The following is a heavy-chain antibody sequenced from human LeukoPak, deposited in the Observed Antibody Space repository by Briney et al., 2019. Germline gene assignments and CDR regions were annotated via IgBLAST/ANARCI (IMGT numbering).Heavy chain of an antibody. Sequence: GGSLRLSCAASGFTFSSYAMSWVRQAPGKGLEWVSAISGSGDTHYADSVKGRLTISRDNSKNTLYLQMNSLRAEDTAVYYCAKYSVLVTPLFDYWGQGTLVTVSS. J-gene: IGHJ4*02. CDR2: ISGSGDT. CDR3: AKYSVLVTPLFDY. D-gene: IGHD4-23*01. CDR1: GFTFSSYA. V-gene: IGHV3-23*01.